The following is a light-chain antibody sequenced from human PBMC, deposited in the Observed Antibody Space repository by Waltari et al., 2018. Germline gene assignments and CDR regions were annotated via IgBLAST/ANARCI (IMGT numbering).Light chain of an antibody. CDR2: AAS. V-gene: IGKV1-17*01. J-gene: IGKJ3*01. CDR3: QQRNSYPFT. Sequence: IQMTQSPSSLSASVGDKVTLTCRPSQGISNALAWYQQKPGKAPKLLIYAASNLQSGVPSRFSGSGSGTDFTLTISSLQPEDFAVYYCQQRNSYPFTFGPGTKLDIK. CDR1: QGISNA.